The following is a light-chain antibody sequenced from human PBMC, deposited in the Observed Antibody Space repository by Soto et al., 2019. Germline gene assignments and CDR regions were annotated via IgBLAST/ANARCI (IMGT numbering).Light chain of an antibody. CDR1: SSNTGNNY. Sequence: QSVLTQPPSVSAAPGQKVTISCSGSSSNTGNNYVSWYQQLPGTAPKLLIYENDKRPSGIPDRFSGSKSGTSATLGITGLQTGDEADYYCATLDSSLSAGLFGTGTKLTVL. V-gene: IGLV1-51*02. CDR3: ATLDSSLSAGL. J-gene: IGLJ1*01. CDR2: END.